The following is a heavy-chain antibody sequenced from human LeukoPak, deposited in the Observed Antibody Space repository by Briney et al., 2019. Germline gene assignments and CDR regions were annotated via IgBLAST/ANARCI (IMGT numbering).Heavy chain of an antibody. J-gene: IGHJ6*03. CDR3: ARDLGYCSGGSCSDRWYYYYYMDV. Sequence: ASVKVSCKASGYTFTGYYMHWVRQAPGQGLERMGRINPNSGGTNYAQKFQGRVTMTRDTSISTAYMELSRLRSDDTAVYYCARDLGYCSGGSCSDRWYYYYYMDVWGKGTTVTVSS. V-gene: IGHV1-2*06. CDR1: GYTFTGYY. D-gene: IGHD2-15*01. CDR2: INPNSGGT.